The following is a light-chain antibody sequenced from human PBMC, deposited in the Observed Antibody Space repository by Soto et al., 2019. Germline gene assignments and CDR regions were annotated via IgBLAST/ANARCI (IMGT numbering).Light chain of an antibody. CDR2: GAS. Sequence: EIVMTQSPATRSVSPFERVTLSFGASEGVITNLAWYQQKPGQGPRLLIYGASTRAAGIPARFSGSGSGTDFTLTISSLQPEDFAVYYCQQYNKWPAITFGQGTRLEIK. CDR1: EGVITN. CDR3: QQYNKWPAIT. V-gene: IGKV3-15*01. J-gene: IGKJ5*01.